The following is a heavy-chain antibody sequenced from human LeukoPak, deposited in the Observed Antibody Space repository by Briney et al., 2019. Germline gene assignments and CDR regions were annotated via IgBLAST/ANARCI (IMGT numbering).Heavy chain of an antibody. J-gene: IGHJ5*02. Sequence: KPSETLSLTCTVSGGSISSSSYYWGWIRQPPGKGLEWIGSIYYSGSTYYNPSLKSRVTISVGTSKNQFSLKLSSVTAADTAVYYCARDYTVTNWFDPWGQGTLVTVSS. D-gene: IGHD4-17*01. V-gene: IGHV4-39*07. CDR2: IYYSGST. CDR1: GGSISSSSYY. CDR3: ARDYTVTNWFDP.